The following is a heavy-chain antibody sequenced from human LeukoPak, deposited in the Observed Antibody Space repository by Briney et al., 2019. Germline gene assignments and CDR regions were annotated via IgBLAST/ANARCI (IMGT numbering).Heavy chain of an antibody. J-gene: IGHJ4*02. V-gene: IGHV1-24*01. CDR1: GYTLTELS. Sequence: ASVKVSCKVSGYTLTELSMHWVRQAPGKGLEWMGRFDPEDGETIYAQKFQGRVTMTEDTSTDTAYMELSSLRSEDTAVYYCATDITMIVALTYWGQGTLVTVSS. CDR2: FDPEDGET. CDR3: ATDITMIVALTY. D-gene: IGHD3-22*01.